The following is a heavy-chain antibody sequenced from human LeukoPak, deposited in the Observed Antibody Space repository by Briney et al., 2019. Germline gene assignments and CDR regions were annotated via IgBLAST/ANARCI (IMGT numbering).Heavy chain of an antibody. CDR1: GFTFSSYA. D-gene: IGHD3-3*01. Sequence: GGSLRLSCAASGFTFSSYAMSWVRQAPEKGLEWVSAISGSGGSTYYADSVKGRFTISRDNSKNTLYLQMNSLRAEDTAVYYCARQLRFPEDVWGQGTTVTVSS. CDR3: ARQLRFPEDV. V-gene: IGHV3-23*01. J-gene: IGHJ6*02. CDR2: ISGSGGST.